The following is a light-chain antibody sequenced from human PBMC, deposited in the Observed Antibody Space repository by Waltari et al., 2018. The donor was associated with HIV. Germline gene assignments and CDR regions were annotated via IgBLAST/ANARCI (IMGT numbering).Light chain of an antibody. CDR2: CNT. J-gene: IGLJ3*02. Sequence: QSVLTQSPSISGPPAQRVAISRSGSSSNIGTNSVSWYQQVPGTTPKLLIFCNTQRPSGVSDRFSGSVSGTSASLAISGLRSDDEANYYCAVWDNSLSAQVFGGGTTLTVL. CDR3: AVWDNSLSAQV. CDR1: SSNIGTNS. V-gene: IGLV1-47*01.